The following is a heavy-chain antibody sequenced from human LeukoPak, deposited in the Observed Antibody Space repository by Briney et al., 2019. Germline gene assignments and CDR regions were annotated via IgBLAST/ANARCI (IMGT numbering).Heavy chain of an antibody. V-gene: IGHV1-2*02. CDR2: INPNSGGT. Sequence: ASVKVSCKASGYTFTGYYMHWVRPAPGQGLEWMGWINPNSGGTNYAQKFQGRVTMTRDTSISTAYMELSRLRSDDTAVYYCARARRIAVAGSTQYFQHWGQGTLVTVSS. D-gene: IGHD6-19*01. CDR1: GYTFTGYY. J-gene: IGHJ1*01. CDR3: ARARRIAVAGSTQYFQH.